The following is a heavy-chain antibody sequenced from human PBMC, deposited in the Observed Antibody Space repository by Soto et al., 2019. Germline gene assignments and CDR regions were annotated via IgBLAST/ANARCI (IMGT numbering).Heavy chain of an antibody. J-gene: IGHJ4*02. Sequence: EVQLLESGGGLVQPGGSLRLSCVASGFTFNNYAMSWVRQAPGRGLEWVSVLSGSGGTTYYADSVKGRFTISIDNSKTTLFLQMNSLRTYDTAVYYCAKVGEGPAAAGKYYFDYWGQGTLVSVSS. CDR1: GFTFNNYA. V-gene: IGHV3-23*01. CDR3: AKVGEGPAAAGKYYFDY. CDR2: LSGSGGTT. D-gene: IGHD6-13*01.